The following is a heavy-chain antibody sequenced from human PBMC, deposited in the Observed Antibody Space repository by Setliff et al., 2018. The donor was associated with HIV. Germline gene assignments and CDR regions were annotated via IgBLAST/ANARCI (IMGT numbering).Heavy chain of an antibody. V-gene: IGHV3-7*01. CDR3: ARDYHAFRMIVVVDNYYGMDV. Sequence: LRLSCAASGFTFSSFWMSWVRQAPGKGLEWVANIKHDGSEKYYVDSVKGRFTISRDNAQNSLYLQMNSLRAEDTAVYYCARDYHAFRMIVVVDNYYGMDVWGQGTTVTVSS. CDR1: GFTFSSFW. D-gene: IGHD3-22*01. J-gene: IGHJ6*02. CDR2: IKHDGSEK.